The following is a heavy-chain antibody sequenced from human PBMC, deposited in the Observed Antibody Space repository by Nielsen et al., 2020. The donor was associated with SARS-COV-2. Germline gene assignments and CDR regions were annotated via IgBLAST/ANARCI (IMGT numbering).Heavy chain of an antibody. CDR1: GGSFSGYY. CDR2: IYYSGST. Sequence: SETLSLTCAVYGGSFSGYYWSRIRQPPGKGLEWIGYIYYSGSTNYNPSLKSRVTISVDTSKNQFSLKLSSVTAADTAVYYCARDLIHCSSTSCRSYYYYGMDVWGQGTTVTVSS. V-gene: IGHV4-59*01. D-gene: IGHD2-2*01. J-gene: IGHJ6*02. CDR3: ARDLIHCSSTSCRSYYYYGMDV.